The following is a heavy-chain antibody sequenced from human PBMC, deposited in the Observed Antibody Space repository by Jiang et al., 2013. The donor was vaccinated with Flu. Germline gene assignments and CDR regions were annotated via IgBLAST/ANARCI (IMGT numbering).Heavy chain of an antibody. Sequence: ETLSLTCTVSGYSISSGYYWGWIRQPPGKGLEWIGSIYHSGSTYYNPSLKSRVTISVDTSKNQFSLKLSSVTAADTAVYYCARGGVEMATIDYWGQGTLVTVSS. J-gene: IGHJ4*02. D-gene: IGHD5-24*01. CDR1: GYSISSGYY. CDR3: ARGGVEMATIDY. CDR2: IYHSGST. V-gene: IGHV4-38-2*02.